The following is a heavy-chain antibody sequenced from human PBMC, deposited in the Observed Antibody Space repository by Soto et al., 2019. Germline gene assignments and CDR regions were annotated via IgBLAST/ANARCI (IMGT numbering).Heavy chain of an antibody. CDR1: GFTFSDEN. J-gene: IGHJ6*02. CDR3: ARDSDCHSTSCFFPPHV. D-gene: IGHD2-2*01. CDR2: ISGGGSYI. V-gene: IGHV3-21*06. Sequence: GGSLRLSCSASGFTFSDENMSWVRQVPGKGLEWVSGISGGGSYIFYADSVQGRFSISRDNPKNSLFLEMNSLRVEDTTVYYCARDSDCHSTSCFFPPHVWGQGTTVTVSS.